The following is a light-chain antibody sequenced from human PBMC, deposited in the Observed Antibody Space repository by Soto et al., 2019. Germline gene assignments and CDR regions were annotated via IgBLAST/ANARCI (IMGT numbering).Light chain of an antibody. CDR1: QSIDIW. V-gene: IGKV1-5*01. CDR3: QQYSSRWT. Sequence: DIRMTQSPSTLSASVGDRVTITCRASQSIDIWLAWYQQKPGKAPNLLIYSASSLQTGVPSRFSGSGSGTEFTLTISSLQPDDFATYYCQQYSSRWTFGQGTKVDIK. CDR2: SAS. J-gene: IGKJ1*01.